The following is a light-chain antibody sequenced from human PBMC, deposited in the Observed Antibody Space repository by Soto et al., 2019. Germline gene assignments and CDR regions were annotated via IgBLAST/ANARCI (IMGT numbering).Light chain of an antibody. Sequence: QSALTQPASVSGSPGQSITISCTGTSSDVGYYNYVSWYQQHPGKAPKLMIYDVSNRPSGVSNRFSGSKSGNTASLTISGLQAEDEDDYYCSSYTTSSPHVVFGGGTKLTVL. V-gene: IGLV2-14*01. CDR3: SSYTTSSPHVV. CDR2: DVS. J-gene: IGLJ2*01. CDR1: SSDVGYYNY.